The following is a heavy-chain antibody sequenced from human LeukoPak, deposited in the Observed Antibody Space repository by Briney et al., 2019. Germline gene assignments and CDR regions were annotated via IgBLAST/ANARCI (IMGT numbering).Heavy chain of an antibody. CDR3: ARESQEKYYFDY. Sequence: PSETLSLTCTVSGGPQSSYYWSWIRQPPGKGLEWIGYIYYSGSTNYNPSLKSRVTISVDTSKNQFSLKLSSVTAADTAVYYCARESQEKYYFDYWGQGTLVTVSS. CDR2: IYYSGST. J-gene: IGHJ4*02. CDR1: GGPQSSYY. D-gene: IGHD5-24*01. V-gene: IGHV4-59*12.